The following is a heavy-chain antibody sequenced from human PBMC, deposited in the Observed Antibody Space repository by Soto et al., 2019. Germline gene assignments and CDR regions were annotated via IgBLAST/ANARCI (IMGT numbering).Heavy chain of an antibody. CDR2: LSGSSDSR. J-gene: IGHJ4*02. D-gene: IGHD6-25*01. Sequence: QVQLVESGGGLVEPGGSLTLSCAASGFTFSDYYMTWIRQAPGKGLEWVSYLSGSSDSRNYAVSVKGRFTISRDNAKNSLYLQMSSLRAEDTAVYYCARGIPRGYAFFDYWGRGALVTVSS. V-gene: IGHV3-11*06. CDR1: GFTFSDYY. CDR3: ARGIPRGYAFFDY.